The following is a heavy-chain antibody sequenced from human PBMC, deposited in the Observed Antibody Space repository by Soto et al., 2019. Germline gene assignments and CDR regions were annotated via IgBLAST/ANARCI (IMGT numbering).Heavy chain of an antibody. J-gene: IGHJ6*02. V-gene: IGHV3-30*04. Sequence: ESGGGVVQSGKSLRLSCAASGFTFSHYAMHWVRQAPGKGLEWVAFMSFDERNKYYADSVKGRFTISRDNSKNTVYLQMSSLRPEDTAMYYCARVSGNDLYYYYAMDLWGQGTTVTVSS. CDR2: MSFDERNK. CDR1: GFTFSHYA. D-gene: IGHD1-1*01. CDR3: ARVSGNDLYYYYAMDL.